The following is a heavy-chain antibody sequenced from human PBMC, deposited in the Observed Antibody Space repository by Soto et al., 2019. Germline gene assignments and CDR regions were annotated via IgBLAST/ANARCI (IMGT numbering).Heavy chain of an antibody. Sequence: QVRLVQSGAEVKTPGSSVKVSCKASGGTFNSFSIDWVRQAPGQGLEWMGGIIPMSGRPNYAQRFQGRVTFSADKSTNTVYMEVNRLTYEDTAVYYCTRRGRESANWFDPWGQGTRVTVSS. CDR2: IIPMSGRP. V-gene: IGHV1-69*06. CDR1: GGTFNSFS. CDR3: TRRGRESANWFDP. J-gene: IGHJ5*02.